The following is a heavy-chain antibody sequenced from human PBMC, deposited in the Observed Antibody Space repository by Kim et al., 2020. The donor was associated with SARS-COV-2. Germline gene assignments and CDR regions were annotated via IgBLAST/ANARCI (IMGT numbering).Heavy chain of an antibody. D-gene: IGHD3-16*01. V-gene: IGHV4-31*03. CDR2: IYYGGNT. J-gene: IGHJ4*02. CDR3: ARDDSLGEFDY. Sequence: SETLSLTCTVSGDSITSGGYYWNWIRQQPGKGLEWIGSIYYGGNTHYIPSLKSRLTISVDTSKNHFSLNLNSATAADTAVYYWARDDSLGEFDYWGQGILVTVSA. CDR1: GDSITSGGYY.